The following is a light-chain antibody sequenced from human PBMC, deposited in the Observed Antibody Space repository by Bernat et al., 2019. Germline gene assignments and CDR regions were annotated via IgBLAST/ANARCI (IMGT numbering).Light chain of an antibody. CDR2: EDY. CDR3: SSYAGSNNLRGV. Sequence: FTLTQPRSVSGSPGETVTISCTRSSGNIASNYVQWYQQRPDSGVTTVIFEDYKRPSGVPDRFSGSKSGNTASLTVSGLQAEDEADYYCSSYAGSNNLRGVFGGGTKLTVL. J-gene: IGLJ2*01. CDR1: SGNIASNY. V-gene: IGLV6-57*04.